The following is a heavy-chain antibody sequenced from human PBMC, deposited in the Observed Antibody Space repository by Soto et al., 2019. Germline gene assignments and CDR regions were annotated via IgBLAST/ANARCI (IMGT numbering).Heavy chain of an antibody. Sequence: QVQLVQSGAEVKKPGSSVKVSCKASGGTFNSYAISWVRQAPGQGLEWMGGVIPIFGTANYAQKCQGRVKINADESTGAVYMELISLRYEDTVCYYCARELFGDSSVWDDDVDIWGQGTMVTVSS. CDR2: VIPIFGTA. D-gene: IGHD3-22*01. CDR1: GGTFNSYA. CDR3: ARELFGDSSVWDDDVDI. V-gene: IGHV1-69*01. J-gene: IGHJ3*02.